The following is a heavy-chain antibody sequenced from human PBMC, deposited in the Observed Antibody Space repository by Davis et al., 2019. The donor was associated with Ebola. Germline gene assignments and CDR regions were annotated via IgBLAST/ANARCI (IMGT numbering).Heavy chain of an antibody. CDR2: IYYSGST. CDR3: AREPRGIAVAGTYYYYYGMDV. V-gene: IGHV4-59*12. CDR1: GGSFSGYY. J-gene: IGHJ6*02. D-gene: IGHD6-19*01. Sequence: MPGGSLRLSCAVYGGSFSGYYWSWIRQPPGKGLEWIGYIYYSGSTNYNPSLKSRLTISVDTSKNQFSLKLSSVTAADTAVYYCAREPRGIAVAGTYYYYYGMDVWGQGTTVTVSS.